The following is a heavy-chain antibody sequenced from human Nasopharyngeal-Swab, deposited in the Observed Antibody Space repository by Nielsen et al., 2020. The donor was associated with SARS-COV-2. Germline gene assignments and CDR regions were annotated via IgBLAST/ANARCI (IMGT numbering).Heavy chain of an antibody. V-gene: IGHV4-59*01. CDR1: GGSISSYY. CDR3: ARGSIAAAGSNWYFDL. D-gene: IGHD6-13*01. CDR2: IYYSGST. Sequence: SETLSLTCTVSGGSISSYYWSWIRQPPGKGLEWIGYIYYSGSTNYNPSLKSRVPISVDTSKNQFPLKLSSVTAADTAVYYCARGSIAAAGSNWYFDLWGRGTLVTVSS. J-gene: IGHJ2*01.